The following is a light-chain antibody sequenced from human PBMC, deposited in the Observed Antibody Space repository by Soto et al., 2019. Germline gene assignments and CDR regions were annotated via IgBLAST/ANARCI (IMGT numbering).Light chain of an antibody. CDR3: QQYDNLPLT. V-gene: IGKV1-33*01. Sequence: DIQMTHSPSTLSASVGDIVTITCRASQSISSWLAWYQQRPGKAPKLLIYDASNLETGVPSRFSGSGSGTDFTSTISSLQPEDIATYYCQQYDNLPLTFGGGTKVDIK. J-gene: IGKJ4*01. CDR1: QSISSW. CDR2: DAS.